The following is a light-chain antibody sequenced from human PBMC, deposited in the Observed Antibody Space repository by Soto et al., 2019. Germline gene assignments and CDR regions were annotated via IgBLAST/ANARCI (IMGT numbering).Light chain of an antibody. J-gene: IGKJ4*01. CDR3: QQYNSYCT. CDR1: QSISSW. Sequence: DIQITQSPSTLSASVGDRVTITCRASQSISSWLAWYQQKPGKAPKLLIYDASSLESGVPSRFSGSGSGTEFTLTISSLQPDDFATYYCQQYNSYCTFGGGTKVDIK. CDR2: DAS. V-gene: IGKV1-5*01.